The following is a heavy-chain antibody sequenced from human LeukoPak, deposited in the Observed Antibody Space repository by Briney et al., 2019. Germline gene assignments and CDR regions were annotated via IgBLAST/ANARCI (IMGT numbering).Heavy chain of an antibody. CDR1: GFTFSSYA. J-gene: IGHJ6*02. CDR2: ISGSGGST. D-gene: IGHD3-10*01. CDR3: ARGTRVQLPRYYYHGLAL. Sequence: GGSLRLSCAASGFTFSSYAMSWVRQAPGKGLEWVSAISGSGGSTYYADSVKGRFTASRDNSKNMLFLQMNDLAVEDTAVYFCARGTRVQLPRYYYHGLALWGQGTTVIVSS. V-gene: IGHV3-23*01.